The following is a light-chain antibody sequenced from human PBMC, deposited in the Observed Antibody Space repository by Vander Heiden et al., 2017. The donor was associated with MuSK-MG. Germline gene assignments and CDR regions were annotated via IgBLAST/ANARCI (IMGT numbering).Light chain of an antibody. Sequence: DIQMTQSPSTLSASVGDRVTITCGASQSTSGWLAWYQQKPGKAPKLLIYDASSLESRVPSRFSGSGSGTEFTLTISSLQPDDFATYYCQQDYGYASRFGQGTKVEIK. V-gene: IGKV1-5*01. CDR2: DAS. J-gene: IGKJ1*01. CDR1: QSTSGW. CDR3: QQDYGYASR.